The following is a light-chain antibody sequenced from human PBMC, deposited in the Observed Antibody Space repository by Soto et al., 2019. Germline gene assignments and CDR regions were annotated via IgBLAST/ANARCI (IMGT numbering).Light chain of an antibody. V-gene: IGKV1-39*01. CDR2: AAS. Sequence: DIQMTQSPSALSASVGDRATITCRASQSISSYLNWYQQKPGKAPKLLIYAASSLQSGVPSRFSGSGSGTEFTLTISSLQPDDFATYYCQQANSFPLTFGPGTRLEIK. CDR3: QQANSFPLT. CDR1: QSISSY. J-gene: IGKJ5*01.